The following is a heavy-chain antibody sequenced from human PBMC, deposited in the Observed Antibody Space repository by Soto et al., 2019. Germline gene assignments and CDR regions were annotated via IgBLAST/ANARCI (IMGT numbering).Heavy chain of an antibody. CDR3: ARGRCDCSGGSCYSWVHYFYDMDV. CDR1: GFTFSSYA. D-gene: IGHD2-15*01. CDR2: ISYDGSNK. V-gene: IGHV3-30-3*01. J-gene: IGHJ6*01. Sequence: GGSLRLSCAASGFTFSSYAMHWVRQAPGKGLEWVAVISYDGSNKYYADSVKGRFTISRDNSKNTLYLQMNSLRAEDTAVYYCARGRCDCSGGSCYSWVHYFYDMDVWGQETTVTVSS.